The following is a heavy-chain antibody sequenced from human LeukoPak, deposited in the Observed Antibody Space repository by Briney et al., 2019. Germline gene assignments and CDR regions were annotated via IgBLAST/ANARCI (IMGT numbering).Heavy chain of an antibody. V-gene: IGHV3-23*01. CDR3: ARGQSGDPAFDI. D-gene: IGHD4-17*01. J-gene: IGHJ3*02. Sequence: GGSLRLSCAASGFTFSSYAMSWVRQAPGQGLEWVSAISGSGGSTYYADSVEGRFTISRDNSRNTLNLQMNSLRAEDTAVYYCARGQSGDPAFDIWGQGTMVTVSS. CDR2: ISGSGGST. CDR1: GFTFSSYA.